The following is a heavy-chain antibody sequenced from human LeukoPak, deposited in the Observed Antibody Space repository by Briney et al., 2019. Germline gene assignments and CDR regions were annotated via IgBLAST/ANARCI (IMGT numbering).Heavy chain of an antibody. CDR2: ISSSSSYI. CDR3: ARDGMIVVVTRYYYYGMDV. CDR1: GFTFSSYS. Sequence: PGGSLRLSCAASGFTFSSYSMNWVRQAPGKGLEWVSSISSSSSYIYYADSVKGRLTISRDNAKNSLYLQMNSLRAEDTAVYYCARDGMIVVVTRYYYYGMDVWGQGTTVTVSS. V-gene: IGHV3-21*01. D-gene: IGHD3-22*01. J-gene: IGHJ6*02.